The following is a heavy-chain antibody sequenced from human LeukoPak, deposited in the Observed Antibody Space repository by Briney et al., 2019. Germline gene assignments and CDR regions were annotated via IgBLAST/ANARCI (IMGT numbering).Heavy chain of an antibody. V-gene: IGHV1-69*05. CDR3: ARDSGLTTVTPKYYFDY. D-gene: IGHD4-17*01. Sequence: SVKVSCKASGGTFSSYAISWVRQAPGQGLEWMGGIIPIFGTANYAQKFQGRVTMTRDTSTSTVYMELTSLRSEDTAVYYCARDSGLTTVTPKYYFDYWGQGTLVTVSS. CDR1: GGTFSSYA. CDR2: IIPIFGTA. J-gene: IGHJ4*02.